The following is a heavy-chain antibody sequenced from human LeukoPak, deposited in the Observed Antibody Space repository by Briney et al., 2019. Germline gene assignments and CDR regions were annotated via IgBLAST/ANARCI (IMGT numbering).Heavy chain of an antibody. Sequence: GGSLRLSCAASGFTFSSYGMHWVRQAPGKGLEWVAFIRYDGSNKYYADSVKGRFTISRDNSKNTLYLQMNSLRAEDTAVYYCAKDDAVVITTAFDYWGQGTLVTVS. D-gene: IGHD3-22*01. CDR1: GFTFSSYG. CDR3: AKDDAVVITTAFDY. J-gene: IGHJ4*02. V-gene: IGHV3-30*02. CDR2: IRYDGSNK.